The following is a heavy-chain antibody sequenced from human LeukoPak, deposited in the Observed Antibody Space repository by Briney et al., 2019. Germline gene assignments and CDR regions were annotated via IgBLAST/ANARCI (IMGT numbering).Heavy chain of an antibody. CDR2: INQDGSEK. CDR3: AKEVHYCSSTSCHDY. D-gene: IGHD2-2*01. CDR1: GFTFSIYW. J-gene: IGHJ4*02. V-gene: IGHV3-7*01. Sequence: QTGGSLRLSCAASGFTFSIYWMSWVRQAPGKGLEWVASINQDGSEKYYVDSVKGRCTISRDNAKTSLYLQMSSLRAEDTAVYYCAKEVHYCSSTSCHDYWGQGTLVTVSS.